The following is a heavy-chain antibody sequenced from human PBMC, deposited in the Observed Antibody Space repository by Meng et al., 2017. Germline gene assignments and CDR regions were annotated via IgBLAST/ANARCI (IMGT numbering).Heavy chain of an antibody. CDR1: GGSFSGYY. CDR2: INHSGST. Sequence: VQHQRWGAGLLKPSETLSLTGAVYGGSFSGYYWSWIRQPPGKGLEWIGEINHSGSTNYNPSLKSRVTISVDTSKNQFSLKLSSVTAADTAVYYCARRGIAARPFYYWGQGTLVTVSS. V-gene: IGHV4-34*01. J-gene: IGHJ4*02. D-gene: IGHD6-6*01. CDR3: ARRGIAARPFYY.